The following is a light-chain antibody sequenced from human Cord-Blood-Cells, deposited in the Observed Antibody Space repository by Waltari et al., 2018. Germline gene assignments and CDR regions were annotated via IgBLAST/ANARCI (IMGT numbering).Light chain of an antibody. CDR1: SSAVGGYNS. V-gene: IGLV2-11*01. CDR3: CSYAGSYTYV. Sequence: QSALTQPRSVSGSPGTSVTISCTGTSSAVGGYNSVSWYQQHPGKAPKLMIYDVSKRPSGVPDRFSGSKSGNTASLTISGLQAEDEADYYCCSYAGSYTYVFGTGTKVTVL. J-gene: IGLJ1*01. CDR2: DVS.